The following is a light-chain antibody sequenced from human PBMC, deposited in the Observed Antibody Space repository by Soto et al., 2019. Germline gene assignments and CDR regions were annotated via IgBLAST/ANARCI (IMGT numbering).Light chain of an antibody. V-gene: IGLV4-69*01. Sequence: QPVLTQSPSASASLGASVKLTCTLSSGHSSYAIAWHQQQPEKGPRYLMKLSSDGSHSKGDGIPDRFSGSSSGAERYLTISSLLSEDEADDYCQAWDTGARVVFGGGTKVTVL. CDR3: QAWDTGARVV. CDR1: SGHSSYA. CDR2: LSSDGSH. J-gene: IGLJ2*01.